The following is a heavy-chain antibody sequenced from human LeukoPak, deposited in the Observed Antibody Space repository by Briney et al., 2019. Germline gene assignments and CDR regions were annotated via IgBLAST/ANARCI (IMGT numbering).Heavy chain of an antibody. Sequence: ASVKVSCKASGYTFTGYYMHWVRQAPGQGLEWMGWINPNSGGTNYAQKFQGRVTMTRDTSISTAYMELSRLRSDDTAVYYCARAHRYSSGWYSVAFDIWGQGTMVTVSS. J-gene: IGHJ3*02. CDR3: ARAHRYSSGWYSVAFDI. V-gene: IGHV1-2*02. D-gene: IGHD6-19*01. CDR2: INPNSGGT. CDR1: GYTFTGYY.